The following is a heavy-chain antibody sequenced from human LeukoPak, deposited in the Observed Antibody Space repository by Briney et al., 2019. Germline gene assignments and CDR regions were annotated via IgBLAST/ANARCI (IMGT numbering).Heavy chain of an antibody. V-gene: IGHV4-34*01. CDR3: ARDRPWGWLLLRDWFDP. J-gene: IGHJ5*02. Sequence: SETLSLTCAVYGGSFSGYYWSWIRQVPGHGLEWIGEINHSGSTNYNPSLKSRVTISVDTSKNQFSLKLSSVTAADTAVYYCARDRPWGWLLLRDWFDPWGQGTLVTVSS. D-gene: IGHD3-22*01. CDR1: GGSFSGYY. CDR2: INHSGST.